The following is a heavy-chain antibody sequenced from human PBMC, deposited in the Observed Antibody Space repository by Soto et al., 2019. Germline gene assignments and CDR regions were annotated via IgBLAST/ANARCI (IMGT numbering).Heavy chain of an antibody. CDR1: GFTFSSYG. V-gene: IGHV3-30*18. CDR3: AKDESWRYYYYYGMDV. Sequence: QVQLVESGGGVVQPGRSLRLSCAASGFTFSSYGMHWVRQAPGKGLEWVAVISYDGSNKYYADSVKGRFTISRDNSKNTLYLQMNSLRAEDTAVYYCAKDESWRYYYYYGMDVWGQGTTVTVSS. CDR2: ISYDGSNK. J-gene: IGHJ6*02. D-gene: IGHD6-13*01.